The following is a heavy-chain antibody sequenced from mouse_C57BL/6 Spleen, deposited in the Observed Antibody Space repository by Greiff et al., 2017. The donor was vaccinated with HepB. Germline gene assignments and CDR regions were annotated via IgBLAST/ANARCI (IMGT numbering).Heavy chain of an antibody. CDR1: GFTFSNYW. V-gene: IGHV6-3*01. CDR3: IYDGYYEGFAY. J-gene: IGHJ3*01. D-gene: IGHD2-3*01. CDR2: IRLKSDNYAT. Sequence: EVKVEESGGGLVQPGGSMKLSCVASGFTFSNYWMNWVRQSPEKGLEWVAQIRLKSDNYATHYAESVKGRFTISRDDSKSSVYLQMNNLRAEDTGIYYCIYDGYYEGFAYWGQGTLVTVSA.